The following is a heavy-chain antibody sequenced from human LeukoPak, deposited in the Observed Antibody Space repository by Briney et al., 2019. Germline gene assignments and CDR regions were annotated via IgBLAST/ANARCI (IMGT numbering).Heavy chain of an antibody. V-gene: IGHV3-33*01. D-gene: IGHD6-13*01. CDR1: GFTFSSYG. Sequence: GGSLRLSCAASGFTFSSYGMHWVRQAPGQGLEWVAVIWYDGSNKYYADSVKDRFTISRDDSKNTLYLQMNSLRAEDTAVYYCARDLQQLVPGDYWGQGTLVTVSS. J-gene: IGHJ4*02. CDR2: IWYDGSNK. CDR3: ARDLQQLVPGDY.